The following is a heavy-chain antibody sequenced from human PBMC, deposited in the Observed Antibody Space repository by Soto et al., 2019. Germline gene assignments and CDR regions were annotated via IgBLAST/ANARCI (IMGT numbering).Heavy chain of an antibody. Sequence: PGGSLRLSCVASGFTFSDYYMSWVRQAPGKGLEWISYISGGSSYTHYADSVKGRFTISRDNAKNSLYLQMNSLRGEDTAVYYCANLPEPQEYSQNSGSDDFWGQGTLVTVSS. J-gene: IGHJ4*02. D-gene: IGHD6-6*01. V-gene: IGHV3-11*06. CDR1: GFTFSDYY. CDR3: ANLPEPQEYSQNSGSDDF. CDR2: ISGGSSYT.